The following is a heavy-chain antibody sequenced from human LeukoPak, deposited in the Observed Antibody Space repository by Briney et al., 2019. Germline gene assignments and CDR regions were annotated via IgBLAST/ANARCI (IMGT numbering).Heavy chain of an antibody. V-gene: IGHV4-38-2*02. CDR1: YYSISSGCY. D-gene: IGHD3-3*01. CDR2: ISHSGSS. J-gene: IGHJ3*02. CDR3: ARDTMGHDDAFDI. Sequence: SETLSLTCTVSYYSISSGCYWGWIRQPPGKGLEWIGSISHSGSSYYNPSLKSRVTISIDTSKNQFSLKVSSVTAADTAVYYCARDTMGHDDAFDIWGQGTRVTVSS.